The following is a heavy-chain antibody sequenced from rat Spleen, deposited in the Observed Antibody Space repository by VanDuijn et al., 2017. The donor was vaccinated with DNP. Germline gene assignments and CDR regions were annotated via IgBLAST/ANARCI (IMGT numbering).Heavy chain of an antibody. J-gene: IGHJ3*01. Sequence: EVQLAESGGDLVQPGRSLKLSCVASGFTFNNYWMGWVRQAPGKGLEWIGEINKDSSTINYTPSLKDKFTISRDNAQNTLYLQMSKLGSEDTAIYYCARLGWHGWFGYWGQGTLVTVSS. CDR3: ARLGWHGWFGY. V-gene: IGHV4-2*01. CDR1: GFTFNNYW. CDR2: INKDSSTI. D-gene: IGHD1-11*01.